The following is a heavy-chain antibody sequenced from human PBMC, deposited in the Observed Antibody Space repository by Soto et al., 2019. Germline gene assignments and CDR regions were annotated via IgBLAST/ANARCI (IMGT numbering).Heavy chain of an antibody. CDR2: ISGSGGST. V-gene: IGHV3-23*01. CDR1: GFTFSSYA. J-gene: IGHJ6*02. CDR3: AREFSNGVDV. Sequence: GGSLRLSCAASGFTFSSYAMTWVRQAPGKGLEWVSRISGSGGSTYYADSVKGRFTISRDNSKNTLYLQMNSLRAEDTSVYYCAREFSNGVDVWGQGTTVTVSS.